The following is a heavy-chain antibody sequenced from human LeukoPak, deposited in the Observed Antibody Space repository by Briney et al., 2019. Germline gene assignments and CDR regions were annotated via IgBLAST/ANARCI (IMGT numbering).Heavy chain of an antibody. Sequence: SQTLSLTCTVSGASISSGDYYWSWIRQPPGKGLEWIGSIYYSGSTYHYNPSLKSRVAISIDTSKNQFSLSLSSVTAADTAVYYSPSTICSRSSCFGANWFDPWGQGTLVTVSS. CDR1: GASISSGDYY. V-gene: IGHV4-30-4*08. CDR3: PSTICSRSSCFGANWFDP. J-gene: IGHJ5*02. D-gene: IGHD2-2*01. CDR2: IYYSGST.